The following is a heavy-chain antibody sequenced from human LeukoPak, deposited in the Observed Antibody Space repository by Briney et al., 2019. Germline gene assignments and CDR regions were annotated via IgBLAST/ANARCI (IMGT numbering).Heavy chain of an antibody. Sequence: QSGGSLRLSCAASGFTFTNYWMNWVRQAPGKRLEWVATINLDGTDKYYVDSVKGRFTISRDNTKKSLLLQMNSLGVEDTAVYYCVTVPRGSSSYWGQGTLVTVSS. CDR3: VTVPRGSSSY. D-gene: IGHD5-12*01. CDR1: GFTFTNYW. J-gene: IGHJ4*02. CDR2: INLDGTDK. V-gene: IGHV3-7*02.